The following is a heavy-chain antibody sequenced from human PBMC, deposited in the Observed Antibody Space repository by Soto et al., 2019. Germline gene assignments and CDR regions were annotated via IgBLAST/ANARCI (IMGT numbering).Heavy chain of an antibody. Sequence: GGSLRLSCAASGFTFTRYSMNWVRQAPGKGLEWVSSISSTTNYIYYGDSMKGRFTISRDNAKNSLYLEMNSLRPEDTAVYYCAKGGSAALIAPSGRDNWFDPWGQGTQVTVSS. J-gene: IGHJ5*02. CDR2: ISSTTNYI. D-gene: IGHD6-13*01. CDR3: AKGGSAALIAPSGRDNWFDP. V-gene: IGHV3-21*04. CDR1: GFTFTRYS.